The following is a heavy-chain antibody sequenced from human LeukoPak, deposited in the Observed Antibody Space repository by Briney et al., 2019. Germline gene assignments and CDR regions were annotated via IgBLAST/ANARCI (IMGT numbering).Heavy chain of an antibody. Sequence: GASVKVSCKASGYTFTSYYIHWVRQAPGQGLEWMGMINASGGSTIYTQKFQGRVTMTRDTSTSTVYMELSSLRSEDTAVYYCATSRHRYGEEGYYYYYMDVWGKGTTVTISS. D-gene: IGHD3-9*01. J-gene: IGHJ6*03. CDR2: INASGGST. V-gene: IGHV1-46*01. CDR3: ATSRHRYGEEGYYYYYMDV. CDR1: GYTFTSYY.